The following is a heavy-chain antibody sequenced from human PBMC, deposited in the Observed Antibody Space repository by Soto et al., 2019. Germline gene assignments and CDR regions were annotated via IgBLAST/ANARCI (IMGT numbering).Heavy chain of an antibody. CDR1: GGSISSGDYY. Sequence: PSETLSLTCTVSGGSISSGDYYWSWIRQPPGKGLEWIGYIYYSGSTYYNSSLKSRVTISVDTSKNQFSLKLSSVTAADTAVYYCARTYYYDSSGYQLQTYFDYWGQGTLVTVSS. CDR3: ARTYYYDSSGYQLQTYFDY. V-gene: IGHV4-30-4*01. J-gene: IGHJ4*02. D-gene: IGHD3-22*01. CDR2: IYYSGST.